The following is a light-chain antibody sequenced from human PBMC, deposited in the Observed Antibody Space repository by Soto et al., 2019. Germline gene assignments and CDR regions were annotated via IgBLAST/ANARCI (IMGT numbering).Light chain of an antibody. Sequence: DIQMTQSPSTLSASVGDRVIITCRASQYINTWLAWYQQKPGRAPKLLIYSSSSLESGVPSRFSGSGSGSEFTLTISSLQSDDFATYYCQQYQGFPFTFGQGTKVEI. CDR2: SSS. CDR3: QQYQGFPFT. J-gene: IGKJ2*01. CDR1: QYINTW. V-gene: IGKV1-5*03.